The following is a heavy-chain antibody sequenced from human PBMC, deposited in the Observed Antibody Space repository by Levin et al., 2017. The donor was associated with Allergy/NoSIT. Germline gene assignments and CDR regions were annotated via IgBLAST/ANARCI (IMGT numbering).Heavy chain of an antibody. CDR1: GLSVSSHF. V-gene: IGHV3-53*01. CDR2: VFRGGNT. D-gene: IGHD2-8*01. Sequence: GESLKISCAASGLSVSSHFMHWVRQAPGKGLEWVSAVFRGGNTYYADSVQGRFTISTDNSKNTLYLQMNSLRAEDTAVYYCARYTKGPAAYRFDYWGQGALVTVSS. CDR3: ARYTKGPAAYRFDY. J-gene: IGHJ4*02.